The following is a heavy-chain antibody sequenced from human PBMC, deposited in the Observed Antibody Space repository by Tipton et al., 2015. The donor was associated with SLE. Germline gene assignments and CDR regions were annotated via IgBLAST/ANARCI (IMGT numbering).Heavy chain of an antibody. CDR3: ARGMGIAAGHYMDV. Sequence: TLSLTCAISGGSISSSNWWSWVRQPPGKGLEWIGEINHSGGTNYNPSLKSRVTMSVETSKNQFSLKLTSVTAADTGVYYCARGMGIAAGHYMDVWGKGTTVTVSS. V-gene: IGHV4-4*02. D-gene: IGHD6-13*01. J-gene: IGHJ6*03. CDR2: INHSGGT. CDR1: GGSISSSNW.